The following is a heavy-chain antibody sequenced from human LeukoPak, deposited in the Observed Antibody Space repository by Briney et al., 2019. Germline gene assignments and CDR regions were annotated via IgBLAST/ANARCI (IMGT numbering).Heavy chain of an antibody. Sequence: GGSIRLSWAVYGFTFSNAWMSWDRQLAGKWLEWVGRIESKTNGGITDYAAPVKGRFTISRDDSKNTLYLQMNSLKTEDTAVYYCTSEHTSYYDFWSGYYDYWGQGTLVTVSS. D-gene: IGHD3-3*01. V-gene: IGHV3-15*04. CDR1: GFTFSNAW. J-gene: IGHJ4*02. CDR3: TSEHTSYYDFWSGYYDY. CDR2: IESKTNGGIT.